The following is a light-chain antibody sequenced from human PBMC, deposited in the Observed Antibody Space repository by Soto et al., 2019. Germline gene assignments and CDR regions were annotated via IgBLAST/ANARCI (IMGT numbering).Light chain of an antibody. CDR3: QQYNIWRSIT. CDR1: QSVRNK. Sequence: EIVVTQSPATLSVSPGERVTLSCRASQSVRNKVAWYQQKPGQTRRVIIYDTSTRAADIPARFSGSGYGTYFTLTISSLQSEDFAVYYCQQYNIWRSITFGPGTRLEIK. CDR2: DTS. V-gene: IGKV3-15*01. J-gene: IGKJ5*01.